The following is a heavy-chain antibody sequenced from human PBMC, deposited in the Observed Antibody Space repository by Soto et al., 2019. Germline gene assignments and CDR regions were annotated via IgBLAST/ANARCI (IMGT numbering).Heavy chain of an antibody. D-gene: IGHD5-12*01. J-gene: IGHJ6*02. CDR1: GYSFITYW. V-gene: IGHV5-51*01. CDR3: ARLGQGGYVQRMDV. Sequence: PGESLKISCKGPGYSFITYWIVWVRQKPGKGLEWMGIIDPADAETKYSPSFQGQVTISADKSINTAYLQWSSLKASDTAMYYCARLGQGGYVQRMDVWGQGTTVTVSS. CDR2: IDPADAET.